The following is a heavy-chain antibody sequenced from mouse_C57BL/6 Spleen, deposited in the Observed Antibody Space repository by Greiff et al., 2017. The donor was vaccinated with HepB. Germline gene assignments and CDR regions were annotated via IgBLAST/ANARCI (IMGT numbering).Heavy chain of an antibody. CDR3: ARGDRDYGNPAWFAY. CDR2: ISYSGST. Sequence: EVQLQESGPGMVKPSQSLSLTCTVTGYSITSGYDWHWIRHFPGNKLEWMGYISYSGSTNYNPSLKSRISITHDTSTNHCFLKWNSVTTEDTATYSWARGDRDYGNPAWFAYWGQGTLVTVSA. V-gene: IGHV3-1*01. D-gene: IGHD2-1*01. J-gene: IGHJ3*01. CDR1: GYSITSGYD.